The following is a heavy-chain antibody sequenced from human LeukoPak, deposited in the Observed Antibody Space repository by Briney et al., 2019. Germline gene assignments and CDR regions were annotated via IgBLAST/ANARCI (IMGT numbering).Heavy chain of an antibody. D-gene: IGHD6-19*01. J-gene: IGHJ4*02. CDR3: ARRRGNTSGFQGYYFDY. CDR2: IIPIFGTA. Sequence: ASVKVSCKASGGTFSSYAISWVRQAPGQGLEWMGGIIPIFGTANYAQKFQGRVTITADESTSTAYMELSSVTAADTAVYYCARRRGNTSGFQGYYFDYWGQGTLVTVSS. CDR1: GGTFSSYA. V-gene: IGHV1-69*13.